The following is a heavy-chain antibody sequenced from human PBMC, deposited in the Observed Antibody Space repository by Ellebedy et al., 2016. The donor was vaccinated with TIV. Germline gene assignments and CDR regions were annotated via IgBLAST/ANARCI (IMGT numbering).Heavy chain of an antibody. D-gene: IGHD3-10*01. V-gene: IGHV4-59*01. Sequence: MPSETLSLTCTVSGGSMRSYYWGWIRQPPGKGLEYIGYIYYSGDTYYSSSLKNRVTISVDASKNQFSLMLTSVTSADTAVYYCATDEGIYWGQGTLVTVSS. CDR3: ATDEGIY. CDR2: IYYSGDT. CDR1: GGSMRSYY. J-gene: IGHJ4*02.